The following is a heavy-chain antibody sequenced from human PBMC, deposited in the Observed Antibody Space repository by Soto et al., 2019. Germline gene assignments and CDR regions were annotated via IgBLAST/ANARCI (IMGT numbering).Heavy chain of an antibody. Sequence: EFQVLESGGGWVQPGGSLRLSCAASGFSFSSTDMSWVRRAPGKGLEWVSTILDTGTTVFYADSVKGRFTVSRDNSHNTLSVQMNNLRADDTAVYYCVKNSGWFNTWGQGTLVAVSS. CDR1: GFSFSSTD. J-gene: IGHJ5*02. CDR2: ILDTGTTV. D-gene: IGHD3-10*01. CDR3: VKNSGWFNT. V-gene: IGHV3-23*01.